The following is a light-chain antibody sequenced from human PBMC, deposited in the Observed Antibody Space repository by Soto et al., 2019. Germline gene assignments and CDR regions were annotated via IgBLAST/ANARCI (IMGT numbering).Light chain of an antibody. Sequence: QSVLTQPASVSGSPGQSITISCTGTSSDVGSYNLVSWYQQHPGKAPKLMIYEGSKRPSGLSNRFSGSKSGNTASLTISGLQAEDEADYYCCSYAGVGVFGGGTKLTVL. J-gene: IGLJ2*01. CDR1: SSDVGSYNL. CDR3: CSYAGVGV. CDR2: EGS. V-gene: IGLV2-23*01.